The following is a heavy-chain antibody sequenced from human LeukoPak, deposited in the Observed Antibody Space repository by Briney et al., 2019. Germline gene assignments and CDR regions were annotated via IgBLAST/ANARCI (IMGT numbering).Heavy chain of an antibody. V-gene: IGHV1-2*02. CDR3: ARDRDFGVVYDY. Sequence: ASVKVSCKASGYTFTGYYMHWLRQAPGQGLEWMGWINPNSGGTNYAQKFQGRVTMTRDTSISTAYMELSRLRSDDTAVYYCARDRDFGVVYDYWGQGTLVTVSS. D-gene: IGHD3-3*01. CDR2: INPNSGGT. CDR1: GYTFTGYY. J-gene: IGHJ4*02.